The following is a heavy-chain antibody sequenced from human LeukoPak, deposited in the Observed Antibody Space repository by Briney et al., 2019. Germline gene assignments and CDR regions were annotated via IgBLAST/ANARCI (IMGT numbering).Heavy chain of an antibody. J-gene: IGHJ5*02. CDR2: INPSGGST. CDR1: GYTFTSYY. Sequence: ASVKVSCKASGYTFTSYYMHWVRQAPGQGLEWMGIINPSGGSTSYAQKFQGRVTMTRDTSTSTVYMELSGLRSEDTAVYYCARDLGSSSVEGLFDPWGQGTLVTVSS. D-gene: IGHD6-6*01. CDR3: ARDLGSSSVEGLFDP. V-gene: IGHV1-46*01.